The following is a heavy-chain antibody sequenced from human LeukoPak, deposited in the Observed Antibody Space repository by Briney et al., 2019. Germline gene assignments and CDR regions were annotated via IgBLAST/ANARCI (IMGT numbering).Heavy chain of an antibody. CDR2: IGTVGDT. Sequence: GGSLRLSCAASGFTFSSSDMHWVRQATGKGLEWVSAIGTVGDTYYAASVKGRFTISRDNSKNTLYLQMNSLRAEDTAVYYCAKVGRVTTMVRGVIEYYFDYWGQGTLVTVSS. J-gene: IGHJ4*02. V-gene: IGHV3-13*01. CDR3: AKVGRVTTMVRGVIEYYFDY. CDR1: GFTFSSSD. D-gene: IGHD3-10*01.